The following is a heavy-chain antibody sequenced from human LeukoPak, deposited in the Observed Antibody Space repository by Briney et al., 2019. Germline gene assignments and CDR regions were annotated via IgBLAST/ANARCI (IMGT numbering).Heavy chain of an antibody. Sequence: GGSLRLSCAASGFTFSSYGMSWVRQAPGKGLEWASTISGSGAYTYYADSVKGRFTISRDNSKNTLYPQMNTLSAEDTAVYYCARRIVGATKGFDYWGQGTLVTVSS. J-gene: IGHJ4*02. D-gene: IGHD1-26*01. V-gene: IGHV3-23*01. CDR1: GFTFSSYG. CDR3: ARRIVGATKGFDY. CDR2: ISGSGAYT.